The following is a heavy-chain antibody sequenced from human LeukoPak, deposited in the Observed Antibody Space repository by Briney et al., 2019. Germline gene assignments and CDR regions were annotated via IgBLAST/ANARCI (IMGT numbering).Heavy chain of an antibody. V-gene: IGHV7-4-1*02. CDR2: INTDTGTP. CDR3: ARDFYGYGGNGDSQDY. CDR1: GYTFNKYS. J-gene: IGHJ4*02. D-gene: IGHD4-23*01. Sequence: ASVKVSCKASGYTFNKYSISWVRQAPGQGLEWMGWINTDTGTPTYAQGFTGRFVFSLDTSVSTAYLQISSLKAEDTAVYYCARDFYGYGGNGDSQDYWGQGTLVTVSS.